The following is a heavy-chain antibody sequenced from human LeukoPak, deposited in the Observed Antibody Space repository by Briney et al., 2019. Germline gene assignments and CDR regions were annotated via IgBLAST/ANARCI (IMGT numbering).Heavy chain of an antibody. D-gene: IGHD3-22*01. V-gene: IGHV4-59*01. J-gene: IGHJ6*03. Sequence: SETLSLTCTVSGGSIKSYYWSWIRQPPGKGLEWIGYSYDSGSTNYNPFLKSRVTISLDAAKDQFSLRLSSVTAADTALYYCARVRWLNAYYHYYYMDVWGKGTTVTVSS. CDR3: ARVRWLNAYYHYYYMDV. CDR1: GGSIKSYY. CDR2: SYDSGST.